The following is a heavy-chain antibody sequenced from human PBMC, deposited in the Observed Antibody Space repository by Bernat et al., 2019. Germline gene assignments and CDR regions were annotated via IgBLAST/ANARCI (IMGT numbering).Heavy chain of an antibody. D-gene: IGHD1-1*01. CDR1: GGSFSGYF. Sequence: QVQLQQRGAGLLKPSDTLSLTCAVSGGSFSGYFWTWIRQPPGRGLEWIGEINNIKTTNHNPSLESRVSISIDTSKNDFSLTLKSVTAADTAVYYCARFRAADQVWNKYHGMDVWGQGTTVTVSS. J-gene: IGHJ6*02. CDR3: ARFRAADQVWNKYHGMDV. V-gene: IGHV4-34*01. CDR2: INNIKTT.